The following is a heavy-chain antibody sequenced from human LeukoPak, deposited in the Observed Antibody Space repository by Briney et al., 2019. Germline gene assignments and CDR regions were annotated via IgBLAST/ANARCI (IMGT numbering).Heavy chain of an antibody. D-gene: IGHD6-19*01. CDR1: GGSISSSSYY. V-gene: IGHV3-23*01. CDR3: AKQDPYSSAWYP. J-gene: IGHJ5*02. CDR2: ISDSGGST. Sequence: ETLSLTCTVSGGSISSSSYYWGWIRQAPGKGLEWVSGISDSGGSTYYADSVKGRFTISRDNSKNLLYLQMSSLRAEDTAVYYCAKQDPYSSAWYPGGQGTLVTVSS.